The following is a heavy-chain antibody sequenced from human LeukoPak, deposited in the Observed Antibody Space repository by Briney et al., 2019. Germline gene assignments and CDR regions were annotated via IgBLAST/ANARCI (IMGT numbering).Heavy chain of an antibody. CDR2: IYHSGST. D-gene: IGHD3-16*01. J-gene: IGHJ4*02. Sequence: SETLSLTCAVSGGSISSSNWWSWVRQPPGKGLEWIGEIYHSGSTNYNPSLKSRVTISVDTSKNQFSLKLSSVTAADTAVYYCARDVGPGGGSNYWGQGTLVTVSS. V-gene: IGHV4-4*02. CDR1: GGSISSSNW. CDR3: ARDVGPGGGSNY.